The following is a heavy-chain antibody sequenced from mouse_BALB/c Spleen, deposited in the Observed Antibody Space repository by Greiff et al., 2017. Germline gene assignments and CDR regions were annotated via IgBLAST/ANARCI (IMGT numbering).Heavy chain of an antibody. CDR1: GFTFSSYA. CDR3: ARGRDYYGSSPDYFDY. CDR2: ISSGGST. D-gene: IGHD1-1*01. J-gene: IGHJ2*01. V-gene: IGHV5-6-5*01. Sequence: EAKLVESGGGLVKPGGSLKLSCAASGFTFSSYAMSWVRQTPEKRLEWVASISSGGSTYYPDSVKGRFTISRDNARNILYLQMSSLRSEDTAMYYCARGRDYYGSSPDYFDYWGQGTTLTVSS.